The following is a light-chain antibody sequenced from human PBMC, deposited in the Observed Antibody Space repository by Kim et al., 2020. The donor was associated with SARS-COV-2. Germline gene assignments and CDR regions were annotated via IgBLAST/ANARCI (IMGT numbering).Light chain of an antibody. J-gene: IGKJ1*01. CDR1: QSINSW. Sequence: ASVGDRVTITCRASQSINSWLAWYQQKPGKAPKLLLYDASSLESGVPSRFGGSGSGTEFTLTISSLQPDDFATYYCQQYNSYSTWAFGQGTKVEI. V-gene: IGKV1-5*01. CDR3: QQYNSYSTWA. CDR2: DAS.